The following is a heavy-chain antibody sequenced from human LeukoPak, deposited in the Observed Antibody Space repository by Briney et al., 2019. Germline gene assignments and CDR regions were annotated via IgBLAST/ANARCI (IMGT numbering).Heavy chain of an antibody. Sequence: GGSLRLSCAASGFTFSSYNMNWVRQAPGKGLEGVSYISSGGSPIFYADSVKGRFTISRDNAKNSLYLQMNSLRDEDTAVYYCARGGTYCPDYWGQGTLVTVSS. CDR2: ISSGGSPI. CDR3: ARGGTYCPDY. V-gene: IGHV3-48*02. CDR1: GFTFSSYN. D-gene: IGHD1-26*01. J-gene: IGHJ4*02.